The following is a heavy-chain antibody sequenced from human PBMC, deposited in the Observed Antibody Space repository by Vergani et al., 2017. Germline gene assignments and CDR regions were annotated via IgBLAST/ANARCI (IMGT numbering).Heavy chain of an antibody. CDR1: GFIFSRYG. CDR2: ISGSSRTI. Sequence: EVQLVESGGDLVQPGGSLRLSCAGSGFIFSRYGMNWVRQAPGKGLECVSYISGSSRTIYNADSVKGRFTISRDNAKNSLYLQMNSLRAEDTAVYYCARDDVDKGGYWGRGTLVTVSS. CDR3: ARDDVDKGGY. V-gene: IGHV3-48*01. D-gene: IGHD3-22*01. J-gene: IGHJ4*02.